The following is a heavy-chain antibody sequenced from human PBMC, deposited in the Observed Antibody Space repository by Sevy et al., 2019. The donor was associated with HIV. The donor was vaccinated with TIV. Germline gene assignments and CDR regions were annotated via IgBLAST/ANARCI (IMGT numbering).Heavy chain of an antibody. CDR2: IYTSGGT. J-gene: IGHJ4*02. CDR1: GGSFSSSSYY. D-gene: IGHD6-19*01. CDR3: VGRIAVAAFDY. Sequence: SETLSLTCTVSGGSFSSSSYYWNWIRQPAGRGLEWIGRIYTSGGTNYDPSLKSRVPMSVDTSKNQFSLKLTSVTAADTAVYYCVGRIAVAAFDYWGQGNLVTVSS. V-gene: IGHV4-61*02.